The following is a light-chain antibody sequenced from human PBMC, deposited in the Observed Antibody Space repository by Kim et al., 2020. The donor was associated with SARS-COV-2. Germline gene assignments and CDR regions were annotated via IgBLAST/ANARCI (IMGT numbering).Light chain of an antibody. CDR3: QQADTFPYT. CDR1: QNINSY. CDR2: GAS. V-gene: IGKV1-12*01. Sequence: DIQMTQSPSSVSASVGDRVTITCRASQNINSYLAWYQQKPGKAPKFLIYGASSLESGVPSRFTGSESGTDFTLTISSLQPEDSATYYCQQADTFPYTFGQGTKLEI. J-gene: IGKJ2*01.